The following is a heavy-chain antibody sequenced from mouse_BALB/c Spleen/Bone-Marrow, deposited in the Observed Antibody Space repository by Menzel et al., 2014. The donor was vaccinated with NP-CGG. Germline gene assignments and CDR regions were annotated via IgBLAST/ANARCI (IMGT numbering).Heavy chain of an antibody. CDR1: GYTFTDYA. CDR2: ISTYSGNT. Sequence: QVQLQRSGPELVRPGVSVKISCKGSGYTFTDYAMHWVKQSHAKSLEWIGVISTYSGNTNYNQKFKGKATMTVDKSSSTAYMELARLTSEDSAIYYCASPIYYGNYEGFAYWGQGTLVTVSA. V-gene: IGHV1-67*01. J-gene: IGHJ3*01. D-gene: IGHD2-1*01. CDR3: ASPIYYGNYEGFAY.